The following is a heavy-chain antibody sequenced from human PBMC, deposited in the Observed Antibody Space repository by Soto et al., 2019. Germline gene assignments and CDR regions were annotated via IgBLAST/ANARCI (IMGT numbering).Heavy chain of an antibody. CDR2: VYNSGST. V-gene: IGHV4-59*01. CDR1: GGSITSYN. J-gene: IGHJ5*02. D-gene: IGHD2-21*01. Sequence: QVQLQESGPGLVKPSETLSLTCTVSGGSITSYNWNWLRQPPGKALEWIGYVYNSGSTNYNPSLKSRGTISVDTSKNQFSLKVNSVTAADTAVYYCARRAVVAVTGSLDNWLDPWGQGIVVTVSS. CDR3: ARRAVVAVTGSLDNWLDP.